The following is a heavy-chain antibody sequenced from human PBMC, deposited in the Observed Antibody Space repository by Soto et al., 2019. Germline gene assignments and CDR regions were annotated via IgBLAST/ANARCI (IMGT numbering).Heavy chain of an antibody. J-gene: IGHJ6*02. Sequence: QVQLVQSGAEVKKPGSSVKVSCKASGGTFSSYAISWVRQAPGQGLEWMGGIIPIFGTANYAQKFQGRVTITAAESTSTAYMELSGLRSEDTAVYYCARGLAAAGTRLYYYGMDVWGQGTTVTVSS. D-gene: IGHD6-13*01. V-gene: IGHV1-69*01. CDR3: ARGLAAAGTRLYYYGMDV. CDR2: IIPIFGTA. CDR1: GGTFSSYA.